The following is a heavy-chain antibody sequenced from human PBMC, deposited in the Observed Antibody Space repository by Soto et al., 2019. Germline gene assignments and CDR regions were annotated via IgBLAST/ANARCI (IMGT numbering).Heavy chain of an antibody. CDR1: GGSINRYH. J-gene: IGHJ4*02. Sequence: SETLSLTCTVSGGSINRYHWSWIRQPPGRGLEWIGYTHYSGSTNHNPSFKSRVAISVDTSKTQFSLKLSSVTAADTAVYYCARHPSNYFDYWGQGTLVTVS. CDR3: ARHPSNYFDY. CDR2: THYSGST. V-gene: IGHV4-59*08.